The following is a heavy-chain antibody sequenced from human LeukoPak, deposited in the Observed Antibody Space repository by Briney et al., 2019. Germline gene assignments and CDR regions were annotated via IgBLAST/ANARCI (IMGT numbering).Heavy chain of an antibody. D-gene: IGHD6-19*01. CDR3: ARAAGSGWYVGAFDI. V-gene: IGHV3-33*01. CDR2: IWYDGSNK. J-gene: IGHJ3*02. Sequence: GGSLRLSCAASGFTFSSYGMHWVRQAPGKGLEWVAVIWYDGSNKYYADSVKVRFTISRDNSKNTLYLQMNSLRAEDTAVYYCARAAGSGWYVGAFDIWGQGTMVTVSS. CDR1: GFTFSSYG.